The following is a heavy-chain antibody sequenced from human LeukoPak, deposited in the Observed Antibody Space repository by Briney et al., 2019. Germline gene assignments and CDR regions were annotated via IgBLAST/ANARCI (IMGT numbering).Heavy chain of an antibody. J-gene: IGHJ1*01. CDR2: VSSNGGST. CDR3: VKSSGSWSQCEYFQH. CDR1: GFTFSNYA. Sequence: GGSLRLSCSASGFTFSNYAMHWVRQAPGKGLEYISAVSSNGGSTYYADSVKGRFTISRDNSKNMLYLQMSSLRSEDTALYYCVKSSGSWSQCEYFQHWGQGTLVTVSS. D-gene: IGHD6-13*01. V-gene: IGHV3-64D*06.